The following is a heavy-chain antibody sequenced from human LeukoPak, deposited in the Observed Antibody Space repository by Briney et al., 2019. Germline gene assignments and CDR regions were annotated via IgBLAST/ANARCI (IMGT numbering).Heavy chain of an antibody. CDR3: ARVYQSAEYYFDY. CDR2: IYYSGST. V-gene: IGHV4-39*01. CDR1: GASISSSSYY. Sequence: SETLSLTCTVSGASISSSSYYWGWIRQPPGKGLEWIGSIYYSGSTYYNPSLKSRVTISVDTSKNQFSLKLSSVTAADTAVYYCARVYQSAEYYFDYWGQGNLVSVSS. J-gene: IGHJ4*02. D-gene: IGHD2-2*01.